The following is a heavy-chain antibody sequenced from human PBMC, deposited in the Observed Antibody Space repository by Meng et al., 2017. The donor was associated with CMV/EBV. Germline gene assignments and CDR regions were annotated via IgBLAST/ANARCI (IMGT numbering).Heavy chain of an antibody. Sequence: GGSLRLSCAASGFTFDDYAMHWVRQAPGKGLEWVSGINWNGGSTGYADSVKGRFTISRDNAKNSLYLQMNSLRAEDTALYYCARDSSTEYWYFDLWGRGTLVTVSS. V-gene: IGHV3-20*04. D-gene: IGHD1-14*01. CDR3: ARDSSTEYWYFDL. J-gene: IGHJ2*01. CDR2: INWNGGST. CDR1: GFTFDDYA.